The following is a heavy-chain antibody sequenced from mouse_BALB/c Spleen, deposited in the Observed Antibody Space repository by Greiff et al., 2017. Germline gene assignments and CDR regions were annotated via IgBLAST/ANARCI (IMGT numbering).Heavy chain of an antibody. J-gene: IGHJ3*01. D-gene: IGHD3-3*01. CDR3: AVGGTGPWFAY. V-gene: IGHV1-87*01. Sequence: VQLQQSGAELARPGASVKLSCKASGYTFTSYWMQWVKQRRGQGLEWIGAIYPGDGDTRYTQKFKGKATLTADKSSSTAYMQLSSLTSEDSAVYYCAVGGTGPWFAYWGQGTLVTVSA. CDR1: GYTFTSYW. CDR2: IYPGDGDT.